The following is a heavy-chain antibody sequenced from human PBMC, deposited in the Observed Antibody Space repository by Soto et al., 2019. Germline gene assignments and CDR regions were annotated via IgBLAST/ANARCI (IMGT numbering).Heavy chain of an antibody. J-gene: IGHJ6*02. CDR1: GGSISTGGYY. D-gene: IGHD2-15*01. CDR3: ASDVGLGMDV. CDR2: IYYSGST. V-gene: IGHV4-31*03. Sequence: SENLSLTCTVSGGSISTGGYYWSWIRQHPGKGLEWIGYIYYSGSTYYNPSLKSRVTISVDTSKNQFSLKLSSVTAADTAVYYCASDVGLGMDVWGQGTTVTVSS.